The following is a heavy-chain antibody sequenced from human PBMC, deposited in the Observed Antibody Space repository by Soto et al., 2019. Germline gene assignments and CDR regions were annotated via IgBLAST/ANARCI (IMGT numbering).Heavy chain of an antibody. D-gene: IGHD3-9*01. CDR1: GYTFTSYA. J-gene: IGHJ3*02. CDR3: ARDLTGSFGAFDI. CDR2: INAGNGKT. Sequence: QVQLVQSGAEVKKPGASVKVSCKASGYTFTSYAMHWVRQAPGQRLEWMGWINAGNGKTKYSQKFQGRVTITRDTSASTAYMELSSLRSEDTAVYYCARDLTGSFGAFDIWGQGTMVTVSS. V-gene: IGHV1-3*01.